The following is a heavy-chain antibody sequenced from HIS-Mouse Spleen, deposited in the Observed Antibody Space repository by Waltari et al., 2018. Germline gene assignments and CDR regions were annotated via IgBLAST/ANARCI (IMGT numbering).Heavy chain of an antibody. D-gene: IGHD6-19*01. CDR1: GGSSSSSY. CDR2: IYYSGST. Sequence: QVQLQESGPGLGKPSETLSLTCTAVGGSSSSSYWSWIRQPPGKGLAWIGYIYYSGSTNYNPSLKSRVTISVDTSKNQFSLKLSSVTAADTAVYYCARENLAYSSGWYWFDPWGQGTLVTVSS. J-gene: IGHJ5*02. V-gene: IGHV4-59*01. CDR3: ARENLAYSSGWYWFDP.